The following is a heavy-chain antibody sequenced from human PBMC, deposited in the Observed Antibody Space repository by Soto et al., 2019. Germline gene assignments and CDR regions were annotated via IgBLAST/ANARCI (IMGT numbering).Heavy chain of an antibody. CDR2: MNPNTGGT. J-gene: IGHJ5*02. Sequence: ASVKVSCKPSAYIFTSYYIHWVRQDPGHGLEWVGWMNPNTGGTNCAQRFEGRVTMPRVPCFSTAYMELSRMTSDDTALYCCERWRPRSQFAPGRQRNLVTVSS. D-gene: IGHD3-10*01. CDR1: AYIFTSYY. CDR3: ERWRPRSQFAP. V-gene: IGHV1-2*02.